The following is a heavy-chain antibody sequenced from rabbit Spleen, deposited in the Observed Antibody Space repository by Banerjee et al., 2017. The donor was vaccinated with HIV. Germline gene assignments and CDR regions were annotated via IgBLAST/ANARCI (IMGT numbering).Heavy chain of an antibody. CDR2: IDTSSGST. D-gene: IGHD6-1*01. J-gene: IGHJ4*01. Sequence: QSLEESGGDLVKPGASLTLTCKASGFDFTTTYYMCWVRQAPGKGLQLIACIDTSSGSTDYASWVNGRFTISKTSSTTVDLKMTSLTVADTATYFCARNGGMLNYELWGQGTLVTVS. CDR1: GFDFTTTYY. V-gene: IGHV1S40*01. CDR3: ARNGGMLNYEL.